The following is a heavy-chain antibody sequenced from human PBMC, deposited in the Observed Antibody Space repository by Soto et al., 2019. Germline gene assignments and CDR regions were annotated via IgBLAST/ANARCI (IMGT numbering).Heavy chain of an antibody. CDR2: IKQDGSEK. V-gene: IGHV3-7*01. D-gene: IGHD3-10*01. Sequence: GGSLRLSCAASGFTFSSYWMSWVRQAPGKGLEWVANIKQDGSEKYYVDSVKGRFTISRDNAKNSLYLQMNSLRAEDTAVYYCASGYGSGSYYRAARGGYFDYWGQGTLVTVSS. CDR3: ASGYGSGSYYRAARGGYFDY. J-gene: IGHJ4*02. CDR1: GFTFSSYW.